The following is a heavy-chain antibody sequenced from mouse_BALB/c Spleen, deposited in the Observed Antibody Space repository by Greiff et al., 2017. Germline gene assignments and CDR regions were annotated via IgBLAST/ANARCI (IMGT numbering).Heavy chain of an antibody. Sequence: DVKLVESGGGLVKPGGSLKLSCAASGFTFSSYAMSWVRQTPEKRLEWVASISSGGSTYYPDSVKGRFTISRDNARNILYLQMSSLRSEDTAMYYCARRYYGSSYSYAMDDWGQGTSVTVSS. CDR2: ISSGGST. D-gene: IGHD1-1*01. CDR1: GFTFSSYA. V-gene: IGHV5-6-5*01. CDR3: ARRYYGSSYSYAMDD. J-gene: IGHJ4*01.